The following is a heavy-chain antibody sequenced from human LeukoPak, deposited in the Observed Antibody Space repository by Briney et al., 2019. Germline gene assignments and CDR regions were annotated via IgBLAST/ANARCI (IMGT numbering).Heavy chain of an antibody. CDR1: GGSISGYY. CDR3: ARIMQTPWGMDV. J-gene: IGHJ6*02. CDR2: IYYTGST. V-gene: IGHV4-59*01. D-gene: IGHD4-23*01. Sequence: SETLSLTCTVSGGSISGYYWSWIRQPPGKGLEWIAYIYYTGSTNYNPSLNSRVTISLDRSKKQFSLKVNSVTAADTAVYYCARIMQTPWGMDVWGQGTTVTVSS.